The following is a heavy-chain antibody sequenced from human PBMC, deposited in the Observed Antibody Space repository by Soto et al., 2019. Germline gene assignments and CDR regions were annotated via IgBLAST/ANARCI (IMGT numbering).Heavy chain of an antibody. D-gene: IGHD3-16*02. CDR3: ARDWNYDYIWGGYRYVY. V-gene: IGHV1-18*01. Sequence: ASVKVSCKASGYTFTSYGISWVRQAPGQGLEWMGWISAYNGNTNYAQKLQGRVTMTTDTSTSTAYMELRSLRSDDTAVYYCARDWNYDYIWGGYRYVYWGQGTLVTVSS. CDR1: GYTFTSYG. J-gene: IGHJ4*02. CDR2: ISAYNGNT.